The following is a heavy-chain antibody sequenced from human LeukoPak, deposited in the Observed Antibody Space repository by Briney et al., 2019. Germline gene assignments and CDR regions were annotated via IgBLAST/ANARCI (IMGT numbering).Heavy chain of an antibody. Sequence: SETLSLTCAVSGGSISTYYWSWIRQPPGKGLEWIAYIYYSGSTNYNPSLRSRVTMSVDTSKSQFPLKLSSVTAADTAVYFCARTWGGLYYFDYWGQGTLVTVSS. D-gene: IGHD3-16*01. J-gene: IGHJ4*02. V-gene: IGHV4-59*01. CDR3: ARTWGGLYYFDY. CDR2: IYYSGST. CDR1: GGSISTYY.